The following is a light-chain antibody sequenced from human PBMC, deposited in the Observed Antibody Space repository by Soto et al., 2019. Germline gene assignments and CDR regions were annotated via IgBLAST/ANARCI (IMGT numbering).Light chain of an antibody. CDR1: QGISNY. CDR2: AAS. V-gene: IGKV1-27*01. CDR3: QKYKSAPFFT. J-gene: IGKJ3*01. Sequence: DIQMTQSPSSLSASVGDRVTITCRASQGISNYLAWYRQKPGKVPKLLIYAASTLQSGVPSRFSGSGSGTDFTLTISSLQPEDVATYYCQKYKSAPFFTFGPGTKVDI.